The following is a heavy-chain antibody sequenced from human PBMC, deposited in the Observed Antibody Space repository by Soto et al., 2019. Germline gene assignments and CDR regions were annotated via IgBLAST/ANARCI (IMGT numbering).Heavy chain of an antibody. CDR1: GGSFSGYY. CDR2: INRSGST. D-gene: IGHD6-19*01. CDR3: ARGRGSGWDVSNWFDP. Sequence: SETLSLTCAVYGGSFSGYYWSWIRQPPGKGLEWIGEINRSGSTNYNPSLKSRVTISVDTSKNQFSLKLSSVTAADTAVYYCARGRGSGWDVSNWFDPWGQGTLVTV. V-gene: IGHV4-34*01. J-gene: IGHJ5*02.